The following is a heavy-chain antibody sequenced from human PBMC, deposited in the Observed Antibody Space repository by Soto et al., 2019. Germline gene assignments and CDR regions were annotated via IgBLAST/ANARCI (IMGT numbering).Heavy chain of an antibody. J-gene: IGHJ4*02. CDR3: ARGNPNCGGDCYAY. CDR1: GGSISSGGYY. Sequence: KPSETLSLTCTVSGGSISSGGYYWSWIRQHPGKGLEWIGYIFDSGSTYYNPSLKSRVTISVDTSKNQFSLKLSSVIAADTAVYYCARGNPNCGGDCYAYWGQGTLVTVSS. V-gene: IGHV4-31*03. D-gene: IGHD2-21*01. CDR2: IFDSGST.